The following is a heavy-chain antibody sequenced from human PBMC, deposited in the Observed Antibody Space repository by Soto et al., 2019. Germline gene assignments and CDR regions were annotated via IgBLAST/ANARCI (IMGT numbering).Heavy chain of an antibody. J-gene: IGHJ4*02. D-gene: IGHD6-19*01. CDR3: TTTMEVAGTVYFDF. CDR1: GFTFSSYA. CDR2: ISGSGGST. V-gene: IGHV3-23*01. Sequence: PGGSLRLSCAASGFTFSSYAMSWVRQAPGKGLEWVSAISGSGGSTYYADSVKGRFIISRDDSKNTLYLQMNSLKTEDTAVYYCTTTMEVAGTVYFDFWGQGALVTVSS.